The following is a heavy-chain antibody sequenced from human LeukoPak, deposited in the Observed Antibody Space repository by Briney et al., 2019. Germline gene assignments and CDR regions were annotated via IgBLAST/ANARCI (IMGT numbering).Heavy chain of an antibody. CDR2: IYYSGST. V-gene: IGHV4-39*07. J-gene: IGHJ4*02. Sequence: SETLSLTCTVSGGSISSSSYYWGWIRQPPGKGLEWIGSIYYSGSTYYNPSHKSRVTISVDTSKNQFSLKLSSVTAADTAVYYCARDQAAARGEFDYWGQGTLVTVSS. CDR3: ARDQAAARGEFDY. CDR1: GGSISSSSYY. D-gene: IGHD6-13*01.